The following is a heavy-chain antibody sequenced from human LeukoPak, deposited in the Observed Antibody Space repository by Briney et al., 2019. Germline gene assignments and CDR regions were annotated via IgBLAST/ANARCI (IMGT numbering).Heavy chain of an antibody. V-gene: IGHV1-46*01. D-gene: IGHD3-16*01. J-gene: IGHJ4*02. CDR3: AKNPFYDYVWGSYSDY. CDR1: GYTFTSYY. Sequence: GASVKVSCKASGYTFTSYYMHWVRQAPGQGLEWMGIINPSGGSTSYAQKFQGRVTMTRDTSTSTVYMELNSLRAEDTAVYYCAKNPFYDYVWGSYSDYWGQGTLVTVSS. CDR2: INPSGGST.